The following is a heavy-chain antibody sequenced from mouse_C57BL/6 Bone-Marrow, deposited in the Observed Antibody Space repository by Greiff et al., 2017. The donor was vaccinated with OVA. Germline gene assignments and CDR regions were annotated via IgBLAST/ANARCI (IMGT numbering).Heavy chain of an antibody. Sequence: QVQLKQPGAELVKPGASVKLSCKASGYTFTSYWMHWVKQRPGRGLEWIGRIDPNSGGTKYNEKFKSKATLTVDKPSSTAYMQLSSLTSEDSAVYYCARGMVVPVRGAMDYWGQGTSVTVSS. V-gene: IGHV1-72*01. J-gene: IGHJ4*01. CDR2: IDPNSGGT. CDR1: GYTFTSYW. D-gene: IGHD1-1*01. CDR3: ARGMVVPVRGAMDY.